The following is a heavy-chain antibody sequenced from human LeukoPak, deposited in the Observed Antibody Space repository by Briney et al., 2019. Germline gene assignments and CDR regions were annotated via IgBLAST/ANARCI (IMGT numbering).Heavy chain of an antibody. D-gene: IGHD5-24*01. V-gene: IGHV3-30-3*01. CDR1: GFTFSSYA. CDR2: ISYDGSNK. Sequence: GSLRLSCAASGFTFSSYAMHGVRQAPGKGLEWVAVISYDGSNKYYADSVKGRFTISRDNSKNTLYLQMNSLRAEDTAVYYCARPVEMAFDYWGQGTLVTVSS. CDR3: ARPVEMAFDY. J-gene: IGHJ4*02.